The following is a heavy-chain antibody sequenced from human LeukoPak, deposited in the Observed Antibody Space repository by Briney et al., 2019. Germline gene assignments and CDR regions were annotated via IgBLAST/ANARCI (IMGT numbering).Heavy chain of an antibody. CDR3: ARDAYYYGSGSYYTEYNWFDP. CDR2: INPSGGST. J-gene: IGHJ5*02. V-gene: IGHV1-46*01. Sequence: GASVKVSCKASGYTFTSYYMHWVRQAPGQGLEWMGIINPSGGSTSYAQKFQGRVTMTRDMSTSTAYMELRSLRSDDTAVYYCARDAYYYGSGSYYTEYNWFDPWGQGTLVTVSS. CDR1: GYTFTSYY. D-gene: IGHD3-10*01.